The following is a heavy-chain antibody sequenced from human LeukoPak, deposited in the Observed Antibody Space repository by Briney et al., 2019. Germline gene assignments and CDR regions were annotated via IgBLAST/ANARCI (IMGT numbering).Heavy chain of an antibody. Sequence: SVKVSCKASGYTFTSYGISWVRQAPGQGLEWMGGIIPIFGTANYAQKFQGRVTITADESTSTAYMELSSLRSEDTAVYYCARDHYPAVRGVILVYWGQGTLVTVSS. J-gene: IGHJ4*02. CDR2: IIPIFGTA. V-gene: IGHV1-69*13. CDR3: ARDHYPAVRGVILVY. CDR1: GYTFTSYG. D-gene: IGHD3-10*01.